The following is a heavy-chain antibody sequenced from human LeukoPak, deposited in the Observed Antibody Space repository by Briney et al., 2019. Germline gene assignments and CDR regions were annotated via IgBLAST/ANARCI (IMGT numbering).Heavy chain of an antibody. CDR1: GFTFSSYA. CDR3: AKLGGNVGF. D-gene: IGHD4-23*01. CDR2: INGGGGST. V-gene: IGHV3-23*01. J-gene: IGHJ4*02. Sequence: GGSLRLSCAACGFTFSSYAMSWVRQAPGKGLEWVSSINGGGGSTYYADSVKGRFTISRDNSNNTLYLQMNSLRAEDTAVYYCAKLGGNVGFWGQGTLVTVSS.